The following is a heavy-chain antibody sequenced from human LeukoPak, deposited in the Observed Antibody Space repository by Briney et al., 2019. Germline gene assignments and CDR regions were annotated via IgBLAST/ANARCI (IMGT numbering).Heavy chain of an antibody. CDR1: GGSISSSSYY. Sequence: PSETQSLTCTVSGGSISSSSYYWGWIRQPPGKGLEWIGSIYYSGSTYYNPSLKSRVTISVDRSKNQSSLKLSSVTAADTAVYYCARDRYDSSGYRGSYGMDVWGQGTTVTVSS. CDR2: IYYSGST. V-gene: IGHV4-39*07. J-gene: IGHJ6*02. CDR3: ARDRYDSSGYRGSYGMDV. D-gene: IGHD3-22*01.